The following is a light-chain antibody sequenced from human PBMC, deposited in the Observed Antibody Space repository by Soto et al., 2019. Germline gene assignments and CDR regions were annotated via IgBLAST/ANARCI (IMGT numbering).Light chain of an antibody. J-gene: IGKJ4*01. CDR3: QQYGISPFT. V-gene: IGKV3-20*01. CDR1: QIVSSTY. CDR2: GAS. Sequence: ESVLTQSPGTLPLSPGARVTLSCRASQIVSSTYLAWYQQRPGQAPRLLIYGASSRATGIPDRFSGGGSETDFTLTISRLESEDSAVYYCQQYGISPFTFGGGTKVDIK.